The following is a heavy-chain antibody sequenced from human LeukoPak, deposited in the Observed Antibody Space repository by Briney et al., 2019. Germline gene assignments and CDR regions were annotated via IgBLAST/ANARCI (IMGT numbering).Heavy chain of an antibody. Sequence: GGSLRLSCGASGFSFSVYTMHWVRQAPGKGLKWVSFISSFGNYIYYTDSLKGRFTVSRDNTRNSLYLQMNNLTAEDTGVYYCAREGTDGYSEDDAFDVWGQGTMVTVSS. D-gene: IGHD5-24*01. CDR1: GFSFSVYT. CDR3: AREGTDGYSEDDAFDV. J-gene: IGHJ3*01. V-gene: IGHV3-21*01. CDR2: ISSFGNYI.